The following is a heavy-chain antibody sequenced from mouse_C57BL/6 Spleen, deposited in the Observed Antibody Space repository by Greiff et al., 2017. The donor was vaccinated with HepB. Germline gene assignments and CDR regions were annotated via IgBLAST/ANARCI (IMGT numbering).Heavy chain of an antibody. V-gene: IGHV5-4*03. D-gene: IGHD2-3*01. J-gene: IGHJ4*01. CDR2: ISDGGSYT. CDR3: ARIYDGYYDAMDY. Sequence: EVKLVESGGGLVKPGGSLKLSCAASGFTFSSYAMSWVRQTPEKRLEWVATISDGGSYTYYPDNVKGRFTISRDTAKNNLYLQMSHLKSEDTAMYYCARIYDGYYDAMDYWGQGTSVTVSS. CDR1: GFTFSSYA.